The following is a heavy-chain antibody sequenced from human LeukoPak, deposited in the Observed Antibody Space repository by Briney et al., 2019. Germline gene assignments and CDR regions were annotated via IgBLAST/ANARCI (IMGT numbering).Heavy chain of an antibody. Sequence: GGSLRLSCAASGFTFSSYAMSWVRQAPGKGLEWVSAISGSGGSTYYADSVKGRFTISRDSSKNTLYLQMNSLRAEDTAVYYCAKDRSGCSSTSCYFGRWFDPWGQGTLVTVSS. V-gene: IGHV3-23*01. D-gene: IGHD2-2*01. CDR2: ISGSGGST. CDR3: AKDRSGCSSTSCYFGRWFDP. J-gene: IGHJ5*02. CDR1: GFTFSSYA.